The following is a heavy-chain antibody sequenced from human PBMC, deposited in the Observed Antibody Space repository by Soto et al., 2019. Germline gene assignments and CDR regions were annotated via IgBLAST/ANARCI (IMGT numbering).Heavy chain of an antibody. V-gene: IGHV1-46*01. D-gene: IGHD1-26*01. CDR3: ARDISPGARDYYYYGMDV. CDR1: GYTFTSYY. CDR2: INPSGGST. J-gene: IGHJ6*02. Sequence: ASVKVSCKASGYTFTSYYMHWVRQAPGQGLEWMGIINPSGGSTSYAQKFQGRVTMTKNTLYLQMNSLRAEDTAVYYCARDISPGARDYYYYGMDVWGQGTTVTFSS.